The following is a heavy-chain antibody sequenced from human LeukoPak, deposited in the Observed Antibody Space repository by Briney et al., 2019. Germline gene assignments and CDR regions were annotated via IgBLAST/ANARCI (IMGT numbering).Heavy chain of an antibody. D-gene: IGHD5-12*01. CDR2: IYYSGNT. Sequence: SETLSLTCTVSGGSVSSGSYYWSWNRQPPGKGLEWIGHIYYSGNTNYNPSLKSRVTISVDTSKNQFSLKLSSVTAADTAVYYCARSVSGYDYYFDYWGQGTLVTVSS. J-gene: IGHJ4*02. V-gene: IGHV4-61*01. CDR3: ARSVSGYDYYFDY. CDR1: GGSVSSGSYY.